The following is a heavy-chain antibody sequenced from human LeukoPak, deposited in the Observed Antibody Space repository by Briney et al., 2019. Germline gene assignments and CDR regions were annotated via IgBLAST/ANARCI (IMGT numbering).Heavy chain of an antibody. CDR2: IYYSGST. CDR1: GGSFSGYY. Sequence: PSETLSLTCAVYGGSFSGYYWSWIRQPPGKGLEWIGYIYYSGSTYYNPSLKSRVTISVDTSKNQFSLKLSSVTAADTAVYYCARLTTTIIDYWGQGTLVTVSS. V-gene: IGHV4-30-4*08. J-gene: IGHJ4*02. CDR3: ARLTTTIIDY. D-gene: IGHD4/OR15-4a*01.